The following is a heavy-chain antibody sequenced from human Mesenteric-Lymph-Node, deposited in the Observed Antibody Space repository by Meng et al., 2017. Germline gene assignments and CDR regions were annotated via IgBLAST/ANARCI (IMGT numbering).Heavy chain of an antibody. D-gene: IGHD6-13*01. CDR1: GYTFISSY. J-gene: IGHJ6*02. CDR3: ARDIHIAAADPTSYYGMDV. CDR2: INPSGGST. Sequence: ASVQVSCKASGYTFISSYMHWVRRAPGQGLEWMGIINPSGGSTTYAQKFQGRVTMTRDTSTSTVYMEMSSLRSEDTAVYYCARDIHIAAADPTSYYGMDVWGQGTTVTVSS. V-gene: IGHV1-46*01.